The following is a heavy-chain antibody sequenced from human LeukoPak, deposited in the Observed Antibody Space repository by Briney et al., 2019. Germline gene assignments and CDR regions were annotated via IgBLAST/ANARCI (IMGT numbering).Heavy chain of an antibody. J-gene: IGHJ4*02. CDR1: GFTFSSYG. Sequence: PGGSLRLSCAASGFTFSSYGMHWVRQAPGKGLEWVAFIRYDGSNKYYADSVKGRVTISRDNSKNTLYVQMNSLRAEDTAVYYCAKGDSSGLFNPYHFDYWGQGTLVTISS. CDR3: AKGDSSGLFNPYHFDY. D-gene: IGHD3-22*01. CDR2: IRYDGSNK. V-gene: IGHV3-30*02.